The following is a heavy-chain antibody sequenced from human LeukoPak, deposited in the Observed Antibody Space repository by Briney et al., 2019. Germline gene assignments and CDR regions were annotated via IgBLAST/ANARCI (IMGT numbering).Heavy chain of an antibody. Sequence: PSETLSLTCTVSGGSISSYYWSWIRQPPGKGLEWIGYIYYSGSTNYNPSLKSRVTISVDTSKNQFSLKLSSVTAADTAVYYCARRCGGDRPFDYWGQGTLVTVSS. D-gene: IGHD2-21*02. V-gene: IGHV4-59*08. CDR2: IYYSGST. CDR3: ARRCGGDRPFDY. J-gene: IGHJ4*02. CDR1: GGSISSYY.